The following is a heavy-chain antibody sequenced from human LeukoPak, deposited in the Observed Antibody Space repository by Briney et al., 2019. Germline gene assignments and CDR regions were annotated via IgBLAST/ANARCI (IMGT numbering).Heavy chain of an antibody. D-gene: IGHD3-10*01. CDR2: IYTSGST. CDR3: ARGGLKGSGSYYKYYFDY. J-gene: IGHJ4*02. Sequence: SETLSLTCTVSGGSISSYYWSWIRQPPGKGLEWIGRIYTSGSTNYNPSLKSRVTMSVDTSKNQFSLKLSSVTAADTAVYYCARGGLKGSGSYYKYYFDYWGQGTLVTVSS. CDR1: GGSISSYY. V-gene: IGHV4-4*07.